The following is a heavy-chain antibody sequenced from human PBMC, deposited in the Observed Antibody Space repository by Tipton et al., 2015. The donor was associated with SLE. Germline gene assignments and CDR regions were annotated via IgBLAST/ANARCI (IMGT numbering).Heavy chain of an antibody. CDR2: ISAYNGNT. J-gene: IGHJ4*02. CDR3: ARGRTVVYFDY. Sequence: SCAASGFTFSSYSMSWVRQAPGQGLEWMGWISAYNGNTNYAQNLQGRVTMTTDTSTSTAYMELRSLRSDDTAVYYCARGRTVVYFDYWGQGTLVTVSS. CDR1: GFTFSSYS. D-gene: IGHD3/OR15-3a*01. V-gene: IGHV1-18*01.